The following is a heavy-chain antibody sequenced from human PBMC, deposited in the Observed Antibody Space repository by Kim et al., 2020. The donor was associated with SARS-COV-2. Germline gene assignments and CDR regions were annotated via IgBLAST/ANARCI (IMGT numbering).Heavy chain of an antibody. CDR3: ARGRGVTPSEPFDY. CDR1: GGSFSGYY. J-gene: IGHJ4*02. Sequence: SETLSLTCAVYGGSFSGYYWSWIRQPPGKGLEWIGEINHSGSTNYNPSLKSRVTISVDTSKNQFSLKLSSVTAADTAVYYCARGRGVTPSEPFDYWGQGTLVTVSS. D-gene: IGHD2-21*02. CDR2: INHSGST. V-gene: IGHV4-34*01.